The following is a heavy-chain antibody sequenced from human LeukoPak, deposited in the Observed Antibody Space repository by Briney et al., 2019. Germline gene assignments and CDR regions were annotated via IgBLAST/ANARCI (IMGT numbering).Heavy chain of an antibody. CDR1: GGSFSDYY. CDR3: ARGLFDY. Sequence: SETLSLTCAVYGGSFSDYYWSWIRQPPGKGLEWIGEINHSGSTNYNPSLKSRVTISVDTSKNQFSLKLSSVTAADTAVYYCARGLFDYWGQGTLVTVSS. CDR2: INHSGST. V-gene: IGHV4-34*01. J-gene: IGHJ4*02.